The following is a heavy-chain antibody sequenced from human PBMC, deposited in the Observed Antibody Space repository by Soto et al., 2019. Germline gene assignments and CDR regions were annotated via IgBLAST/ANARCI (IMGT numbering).Heavy chain of an antibody. CDR1: GGTFNTYT. D-gene: IGHD2-21*01. J-gene: IGHJ4*02. CDR2: FIPILDMA. V-gene: IGHV1-69*02. Sequence: QVPVVQSGAAVKKPESSVKVSCKPSGGTFNTYTVNWVRLAPGHVLEWMGRFIPILDMANNAQKFQDRVTITADRSTFTAYMELNSLTSDETAVYYCAITYCRDNSCPRDFDFWGPGTRVTVSS. CDR3: AITYCRDNSCPRDFDF.